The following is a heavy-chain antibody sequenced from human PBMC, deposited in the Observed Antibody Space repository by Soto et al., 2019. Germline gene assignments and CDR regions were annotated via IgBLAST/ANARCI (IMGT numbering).Heavy chain of an antibody. V-gene: IGHV4-39*01. CDR3: ARHGDIVLMVYALNWFDP. J-gene: IGHJ5*02. CDR2: IYYSGST. D-gene: IGHD2-8*01. CDR1: GGSISSSSYY. Sequence: QLQLQESGPGLVKPSETLSLTCTVSGGSISSSSYYWGWIRQPPGKGLEWIGSIYYSGSTYYNPSLKSRVTISVDTSKNQFSLKLSSVTAADTAVYYCARHGDIVLMVYALNWFDPWGQGTLVTVS.